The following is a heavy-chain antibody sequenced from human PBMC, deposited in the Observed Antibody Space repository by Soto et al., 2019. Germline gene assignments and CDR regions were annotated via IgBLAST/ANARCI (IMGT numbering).Heavy chain of an antibody. D-gene: IGHD3-9*01. V-gene: IGHV4-34*01. CDR2: INHSGST. Sequence: PSEPLSLTCAVYGGSFSGYYWSWIRQPPGKGLEWIGEINHSGSTNYNPSLKSRVTISVDTSKNQFSLKLSSVTAADTAVYYCARGYDILTGYDFDYWGQGTLVTVSS. CDR3: ARGYDILTGYDFDY. J-gene: IGHJ4*02. CDR1: GGSFSGYY.